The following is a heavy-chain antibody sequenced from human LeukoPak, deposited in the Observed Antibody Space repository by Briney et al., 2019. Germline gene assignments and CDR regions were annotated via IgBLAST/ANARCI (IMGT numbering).Heavy chain of an antibody. CDR3: ASRRSGYYYYYFDY. CDR1: GGFISNSRDY. D-gene: IGHD3-22*01. Sequence: SETLSLTCTVSGGFISNSRDYWAWIRQHPGKGLEWIANIYYSGSTYYSPSLKSRVTISVDTSKNQLSLKLSSVTAADTAVYYCASRRSGYYYYYFDYWGQGTLVTVSS. V-gene: IGHV4-39*01. CDR2: IYYSGST. J-gene: IGHJ4*02.